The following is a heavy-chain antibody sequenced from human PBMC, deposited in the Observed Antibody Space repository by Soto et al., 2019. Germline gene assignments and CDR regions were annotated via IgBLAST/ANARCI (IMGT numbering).Heavy chain of an antibody. J-gene: IGHJ4*02. Sequence: ASVKVSCKASGYTFTSYAMHWVRQAPGQRLEWMGWINAGNGNTKYSQKFQGRVTITRDTSASTAYMELSSLRSEDTAVYYCARDRDSSGWEHDYWGQGTLVTVSS. CDR1: GYTFTSYA. D-gene: IGHD6-19*01. V-gene: IGHV1-3*01. CDR3: ARDRDSSGWEHDY. CDR2: INAGNGNT.